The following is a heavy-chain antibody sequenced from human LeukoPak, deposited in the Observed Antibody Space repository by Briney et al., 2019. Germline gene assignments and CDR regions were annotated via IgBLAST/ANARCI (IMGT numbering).Heavy chain of an antibody. Sequence: SETLSLTGTVSGGSISSYYWSWIRQPPGKGLEWIGYIYYSGSTNYNPSLKSRVTISVDTSKNQFSLKLSSVTTADTAVYYCARDLGRVYGLGFDYWGQGTLVTVSS. CDR3: ARDLGRVYGLGFDY. CDR2: IYYSGST. J-gene: IGHJ4*02. V-gene: IGHV4-59*01. D-gene: IGHD3-16*01. CDR1: GGSISSYY.